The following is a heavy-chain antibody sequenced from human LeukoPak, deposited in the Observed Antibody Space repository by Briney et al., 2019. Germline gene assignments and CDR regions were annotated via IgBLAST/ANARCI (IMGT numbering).Heavy chain of an antibody. CDR3: AKGDGTYRFPARYYFDY. CDR1: GFTFSSYA. Sequence: GGSLRLSCAASGFTFSSYAMSWVRRAPGKGLEWVSSISGSGHSTYYAYSVKGRFTISRDNSKNTLYLQMNSLRAEDTAVYYCAKGDGTYRFPARYYFDYWGQGTLVTVSS. D-gene: IGHD3-3*01. J-gene: IGHJ4*02. V-gene: IGHV3-23*01. CDR2: ISGSGHST.